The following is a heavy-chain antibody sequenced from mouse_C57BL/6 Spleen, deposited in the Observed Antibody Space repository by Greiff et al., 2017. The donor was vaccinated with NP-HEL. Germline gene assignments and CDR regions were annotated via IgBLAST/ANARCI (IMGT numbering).Heavy chain of an antibody. Sequence: QQSGPELVKPGASVKIPCKASGYTFTDYNMDWVKQSHGKSLEWIGDINPNNGGTIYNQKFKGKATLTVDKSSSTAYMELRSLTSEDTAVYYCARRVYDYDVAWFAYWGQGTLVTVSA. CDR3: ARRVYDYDVAWFAY. J-gene: IGHJ3*01. CDR2: INPNNGGT. CDR1: GYTFTDYN. D-gene: IGHD2-4*01. V-gene: IGHV1-18*01.